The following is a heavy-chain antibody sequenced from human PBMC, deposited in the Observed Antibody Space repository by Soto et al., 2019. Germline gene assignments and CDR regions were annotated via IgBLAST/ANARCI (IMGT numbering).Heavy chain of an antibody. V-gene: IGHV3-23*01. CDR3: AKAFFSNSLSDAFDI. CDR2: ISCGGGTT. D-gene: IGHD4-4*01. J-gene: IGHJ3*02. CDR1: GFTFSDYY. Sequence: PGGSLRLACAASGFTFSDYYMSWIRQAPGKGLEWVSAISCGGGTTYYADSVKGRFTISRDNSKNTLYLQMNSLRAEDTAVYYCAKAFFSNSLSDAFDIWGQGTMVTVSS.